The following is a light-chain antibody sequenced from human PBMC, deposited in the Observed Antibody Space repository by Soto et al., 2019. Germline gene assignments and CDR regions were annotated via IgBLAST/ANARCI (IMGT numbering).Light chain of an antibody. Sequence: EILMTQSPATLSVSPGERSTLSCRASHSVSSKLAWYQHKPVQAPRLLIYDASTRAAAIPARFSGSGSGTDFTLTISSLQSEDFAIYYCQQYNNWRSITFGQGTRLEIK. CDR1: HSVSSK. CDR3: QQYNNWRSIT. V-gene: IGKV3-15*01. CDR2: DAS. J-gene: IGKJ5*01.